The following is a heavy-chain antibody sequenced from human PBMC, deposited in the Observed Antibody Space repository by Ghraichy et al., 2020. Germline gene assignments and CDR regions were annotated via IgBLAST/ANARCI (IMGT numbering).Heavy chain of an antibody. Sequence: SETLSLTCTVSGGSISSYYWSWIRQPPGKGLEWIGYIYYSGSTNYNPSLKSRVTISVDTSKNQFSLKLSSVTAADTAVYYCARENQYYYASSGYYYKAGAFDIWGQGTMVTVSS. CDR2: IYYSGST. CDR1: GGSISSYY. V-gene: IGHV4-59*01. D-gene: IGHD3-22*01. CDR3: ARENQYYYASSGYYYKAGAFDI. J-gene: IGHJ3*02.